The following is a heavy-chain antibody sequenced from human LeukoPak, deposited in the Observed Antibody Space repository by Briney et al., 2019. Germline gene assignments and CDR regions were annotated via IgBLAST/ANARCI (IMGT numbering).Heavy chain of an antibody. CDR2: IPSDGSKK. D-gene: IGHD6-13*01. Sequence: GGSLRLSCAASGFIFSNFGMHWVRQAPGKGLEWVAFIPSDGSKKYYADSVKGRFTISRDNSKNTLYLQMNSLRGDDTALYHCAKDLPGGGAADFDYWGQGTLVTVSS. J-gene: IGHJ4*02. CDR3: AKDLPGGGAADFDY. CDR1: GFIFSNFG. V-gene: IGHV3-30*02.